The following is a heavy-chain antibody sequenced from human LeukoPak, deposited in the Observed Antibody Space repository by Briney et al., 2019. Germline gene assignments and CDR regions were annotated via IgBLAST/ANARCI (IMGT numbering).Heavy chain of an antibody. V-gene: IGHV3-30*18. D-gene: IGHD6-13*01. CDR1: GFTFRRDG. Sequence: PGGSLRLSCAASGFTFRRDGMHWVRQAPGKGLVWVAVISYDGSNKNYADSVKGRFTISRDNSKNTLYLQMNSLRAEDTAVYYCAKDRRSSWSFDYWGQGTLVTVSS. J-gene: IGHJ4*02. CDR3: AKDRRSSWSFDY. CDR2: ISYDGSNK.